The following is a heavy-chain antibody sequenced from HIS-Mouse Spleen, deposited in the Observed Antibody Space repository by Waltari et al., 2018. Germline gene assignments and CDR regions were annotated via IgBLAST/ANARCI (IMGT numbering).Heavy chain of an antibody. CDR2: IWYDGSNK. CDR3: AKGGLMVYAIGDY. CDR1: GFPFSTYG. J-gene: IGHJ4*02. Sequence: QVQLVESGGGVVQTGRSLRPSCAASGFPFSTYGMHWVRQAPGKGLEWVAVIWYDGSNKYYADSVKGRFTISRDNSKNTLYLQMNSLRAEDTAVYYCAKGGLMVYAIGDYWGQGTLVTVSS. D-gene: IGHD2-8*01. V-gene: IGHV3-33*06.